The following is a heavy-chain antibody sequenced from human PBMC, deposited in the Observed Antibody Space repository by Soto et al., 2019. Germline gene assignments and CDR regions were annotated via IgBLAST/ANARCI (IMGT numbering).Heavy chain of an antibody. Sequence: QVQLVQSGAEVKKPGASVKVSCKASGYTFTSYDINWVRQATGQGLEWMGWMNPNSGNTGYAQKFQGRVTMTRNTSISTAYMEMSSLRSEDTAVYYCARRNVGCCSGGSCYPFDYWGQGTLVTVSS. D-gene: IGHD2-15*01. CDR2: MNPNSGNT. CDR3: ARRNVGCCSGGSCYPFDY. CDR1: GYTFTSYD. J-gene: IGHJ4*02. V-gene: IGHV1-8*01.